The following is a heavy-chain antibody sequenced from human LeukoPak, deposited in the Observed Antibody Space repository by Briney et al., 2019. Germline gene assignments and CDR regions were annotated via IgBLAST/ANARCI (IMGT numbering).Heavy chain of an antibody. CDR2: ISGSGGST. D-gene: IGHD2-15*01. J-gene: IGHJ5*02. CDR3: AKWVRYCSGGSCYSWVGWFDP. CDR1: GFTFSSYA. V-gene: IGHV3-23*01. Sequence: GGSLRLTCAASGFTFSSYAMSWVRQAPGKGLEWVSAISGSGGSTYYADSVKVRFTISRDNSKNTLYLQMNSLRAEDTAVYYCAKWVRYCSGGSCYSWVGWFDPWGQGTLVTVSS.